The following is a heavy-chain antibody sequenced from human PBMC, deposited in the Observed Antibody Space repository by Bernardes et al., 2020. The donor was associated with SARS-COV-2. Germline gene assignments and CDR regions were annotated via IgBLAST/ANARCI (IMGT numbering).Heavy chain of an antibody. J-gene: IGHJ2*01. D-gene: IGHD3-22*01. Sequence: GGSLRLSCAASGFTFSSYSMNWVRQAPGKGLEWVSSISSSSSYIYYADSVKGRFTISRDNAKNSLYLQMNSLRAEDTAVYYCARAYDSSGYYLRTYWYFDLWGRGTLVTVSS. CDR2: ISSSSSYI. CDR3: ARAYDSSGYYLRTYWYFDL. CDR1: GFTFSSYS. V-gene: IGHV3-21*01.